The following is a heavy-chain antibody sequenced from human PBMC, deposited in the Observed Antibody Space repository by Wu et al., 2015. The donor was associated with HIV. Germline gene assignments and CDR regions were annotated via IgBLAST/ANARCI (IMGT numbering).Heavy chain of an antibody. D-gene: IGHD6-19*01. CDR2: INPNSGGT. V-gene: IGHV1-2*02. Sequence: QVQLVQSGAEVKKPGASVRLSCKTSGYNFDTYFMHWVRQAPGQGLEWMGWINPNSGGTDYAQRFQGRVTMTRDTSTSTAYMELSRLRFDDAAVYYCARDPQEVSGWYTHWGQGTLVTVSS. CDR1: GYNFDTYF. J-gene: IGHJ4*02. CDR3: ARDPQEVSGWYTH.